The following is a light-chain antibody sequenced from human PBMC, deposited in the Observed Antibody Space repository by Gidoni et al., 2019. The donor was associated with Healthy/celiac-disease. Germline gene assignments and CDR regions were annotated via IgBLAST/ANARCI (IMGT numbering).Light chain of an antibody. J-gene: IGLJ2*01. CDR3: QVWDSSSDHVV. CDR2: DDS. Sequence: SYVLTKPPSVSVAPGQTARITCGGNNIGSKSVHWYQQKPGQAPVLVVYDDSDRPSGIPARFSGSTSGNPATLTISRVESGDEADYYCQVWDSSSDHVVFGGGTKLTVL. CDR1: NIGSKS. V-gene: IGLV3-21*02.